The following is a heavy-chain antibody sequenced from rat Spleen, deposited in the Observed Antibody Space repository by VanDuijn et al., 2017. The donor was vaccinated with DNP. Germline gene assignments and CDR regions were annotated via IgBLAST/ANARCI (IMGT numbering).Heavy chain of an antibody. CDR3: VRTADTTGITLEY. CDR1: GFTFSDYY. CDR2: ISYDGDNA. V-gene: IGHV5-22*01. D-gene: IGHD1-9*01. J-gene: IGHJ2*01. Sequence: EVQLVESGGDLVQPGRSMKLSCAASGFTFSDYYMAWVRQAPTKGLEWVAYISYDGDNAYYGKSVKGRFTISRDNAKSTLFLQMNSLGSEDTATYYCVRTADTTGITLEYWGQGVMVTVSS.